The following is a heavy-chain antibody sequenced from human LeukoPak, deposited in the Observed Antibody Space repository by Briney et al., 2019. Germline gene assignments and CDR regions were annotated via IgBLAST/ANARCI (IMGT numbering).Heavy chain of an antibody. J-gene: IGHJ4*02. D-gene: IGHD5-18*01. Sequence: PGGSLRLSCVASGITFSNYAVSWVRQAPEKGLDWVSVISGSAHKIRYADSVKDRFTISRDNSENIVYLQMNNLRAEDTAVYYCAGRVTGYSSGYVYWGQGTLVTVSS. CDR1: GITFSNYA. V-gene: IGHV3-23*01. CDR3: AGRVTGYSSGYVY. CDR2: ISGSAHKI.